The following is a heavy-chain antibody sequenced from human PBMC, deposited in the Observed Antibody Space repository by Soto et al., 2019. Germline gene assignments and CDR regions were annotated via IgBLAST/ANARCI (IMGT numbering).Heavy chain of an antibody. J-gene: IGHJ3*02. V-gene: IGHV4-39*02. D-gene: IGHD4-17*01. CDR3: ARVQWVCNPNDYLFFGTGSDAFDI. Sequence: SETLSLTCTVSDGSISRSTFYWGWIRRPPGKGLEWIGSVHYTGSTYYNPSLKSRVTMSVDSSKKHLSLKVSSVTAADTAVYYCARVQWVCNPNDYLFFGTGSDAFDIWGQGTMVTVSS. CDR1: DGSISRSTFY. CDR2: VHYTGST.